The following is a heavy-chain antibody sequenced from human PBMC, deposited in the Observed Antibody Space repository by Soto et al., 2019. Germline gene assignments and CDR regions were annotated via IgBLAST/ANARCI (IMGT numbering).Heavy chain of an antibody. D-gene: IGHD3-22*01. V-gene: IGHV4-59*01. CDR2: IYYSGST. CDR1: GGSISSYY. Sequence: SETLSLTCTVSGGSISSYYWSWIRQPPGKGLEWIGYIYYSGSTNYNPSLKSRVTISVDTSKNQFSLKLSSVTAADTVVYYCASANEYYYDSSGYDNWFDPWGQGTLVTVSS. J-gene: IGHJ5*02. CDR3: ASANEYYYDSSGYDNWFDP.